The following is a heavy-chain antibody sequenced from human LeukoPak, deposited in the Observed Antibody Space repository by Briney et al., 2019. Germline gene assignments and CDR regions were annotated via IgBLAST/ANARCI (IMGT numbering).Heavy chain of an antibody. CDR1: GFSFNNYV. Sequence: PGGSLRLSCAASGFSFNNYVMSWVRQAPGKGLEWVSAISGDGARTYYADSVKGRFTISGDNSKNTLDLQMNSLRAEDTAIYYCAKTVVVITFRFDSWGQGSLVTVSS. D-gene: IGHD2-21*01. V-gene: IGHV3-23*01. CDR3: AKTVVVITFRFDS. CDR2: ISGDGART. J-gene: IGHJ4*02.